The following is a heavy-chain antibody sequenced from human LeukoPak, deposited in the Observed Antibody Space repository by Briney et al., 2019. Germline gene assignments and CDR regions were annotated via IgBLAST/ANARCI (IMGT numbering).Heavy chain of an antibody. CDR2: IYHSGST. Sequence: SETLSLTCTVSGGSISSGGYYWSWIRQPPGKGLEWIGYIYHSGSTYYNPSLKSRVTISVDTSKNQFSLKLSSVTAADTAVYYCARELYGGNSNWFDPWGQGTLVTVSS. D-gene: IGHD4-23*01. CDR3: ARELYGGNSNWFDP. J-gene: IGHJ5*02. V-gene: IGHV4-30-2*01. CDR1: GGSISSGGYY.